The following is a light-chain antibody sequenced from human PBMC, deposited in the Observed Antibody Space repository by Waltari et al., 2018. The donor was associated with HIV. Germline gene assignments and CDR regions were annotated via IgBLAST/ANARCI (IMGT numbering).Light chain of an antibody. J-gene: IGLJ1*01. Sequence: SYELKQPPSVSVSPGQTATITCPGDALATHQGFWYQQKAGHAPLVIIYKDSERPSGIPERISGSSSGTTVTLTIREVQAEDEADYYCQSTDSSGSYVFGSGTKVTVL. V-gene: IGLV3-25*02. CDR1: ALATHQ. CDR2: KDS. CDR3: QSTDSSGSYV.